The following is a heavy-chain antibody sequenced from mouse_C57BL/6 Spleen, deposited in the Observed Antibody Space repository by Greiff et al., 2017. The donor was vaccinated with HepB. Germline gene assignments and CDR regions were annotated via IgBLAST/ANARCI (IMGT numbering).Heavy chain of an antibody. D-gene: IGHD2-3*01. CDR3: ARGEGWLPHVDY. J-gene: IGHJ2*01. Sequence: EVKVVESGGDLVKPGGSLKLSCAASGFTFSSYGMSWVRQTPDKRLEWVATISSGGSYTYYPDSVKGRFTISRDNAKNTLYLQMSSLKSEDTAMYYCARGEGWLPHVDYWGQGTTLTVSS. V-gene: IGHV5-6*01. CDR2: ISSGGSYT. CDR1: GFTFSSYG.